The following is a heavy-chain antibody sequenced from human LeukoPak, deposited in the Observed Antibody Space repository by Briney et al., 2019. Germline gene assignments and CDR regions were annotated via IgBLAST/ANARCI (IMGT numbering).Heavy chain of an antibody. J-gene: IGHJ6*02. CDR1: GYTFTGYY. CDR3: ARGTMGLEATNYYYGMDV. V-gene: IGHV1-2*04. CDR2: INPNSGGT. D-gene: IGHD5-12*01. Sequence: ASVKVSCKASGYTFTGYYMHWVRQAPGQGLEWMGWINPNSGGTNYAQKFQGWVTMTRDTSISTAYMELSRLRSDDTAVYYCARGTMGLEATNYYYGMDVWGQGTTVTVSS.